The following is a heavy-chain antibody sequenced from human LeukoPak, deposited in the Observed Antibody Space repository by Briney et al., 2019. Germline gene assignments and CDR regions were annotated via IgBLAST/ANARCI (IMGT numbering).Heavy chain of an antibody. CDR3: AREELDGFYFDY. J-gene: IGHJ4*02. CDR2: IIPIFGTA. CDR1: GGTFSSYA. Sequence: GASVKVSCKASGGTFSSYAISWVRQAPGQGLEWIGRIIPIFGTANYAQKFQGRVTITTDESTSTAYMELSSLRSEDTAVYYCAREELDGFYFDYWGQGTLVTVSS. V-gene: IGHV1-69*05. D-gene: IGHD5-24*01.